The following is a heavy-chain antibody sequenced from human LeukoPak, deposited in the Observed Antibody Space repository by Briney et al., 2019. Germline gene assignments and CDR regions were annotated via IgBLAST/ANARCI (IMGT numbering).Heavy chain of an antibody. CDR3: AKGLGDTAMVTDY. Sequence: PGGSLRLSCAASGFTFSSYGMHWVRQAPGKGLEWVAVISYDGSNKYYADSVKGRFTISRDNSKNTLYLQMNSLRAEDTAVYYGAKGLGDTAMVTDYWGQGTLVTGSP. D-gene: IGHD5-18*01. J-gene: IGHJ4*02. CDR1: GFTFSSYG. V-gene: IGHV3-33*06. CDR2: ISYDGSNK.